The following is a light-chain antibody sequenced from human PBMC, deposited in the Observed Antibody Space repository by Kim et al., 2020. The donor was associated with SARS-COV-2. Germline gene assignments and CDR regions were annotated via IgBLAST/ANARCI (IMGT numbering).Light chain of an antibody. J-gene: IGLJ2*01. CDR2: DVS. CDR3: SSYTSSSTLV. V-gene: IGLV2-14*01. CDR1: SSDVGGYNY. Sequence: LSQPASVSGSPGQSITISCTGTSSDVGGYNYVSWYQQHPGKAPKLMIYDVSKRPSGVSNRFSGSKSGNTASLTISGLQAEDEADYYCSSYTSSSTLVFGGGTKLTVL.